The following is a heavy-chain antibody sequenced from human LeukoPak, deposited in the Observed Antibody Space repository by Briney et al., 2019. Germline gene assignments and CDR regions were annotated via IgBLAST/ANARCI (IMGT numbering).Heavy chain of an antibody. CDR3: ASSRGSWPDYFDY. CDR1: GFTFSSYE. J-gene: IGHJ4*02. V-gene: IGHV3-48*03. Sequence: PGGSLRLSCEASGFTFSSYEMNWVRQAPGKGLEWVSYISASGSTKYYEDSVKGRFIISRDNAKNSLYLQMNSLRAEDTAVYYCASSRGSWPDYFDYWGQGTLVTVSS. CDR2: ISASGSTK. D-gene: IGHD6-13*01.